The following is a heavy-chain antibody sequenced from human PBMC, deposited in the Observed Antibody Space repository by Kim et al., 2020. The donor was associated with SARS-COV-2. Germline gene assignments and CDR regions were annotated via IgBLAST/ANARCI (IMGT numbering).Heavy chain of an antibody. CDR3: AREGAHQLSSSWYGGWFDP. CDR1: GGTFSSYA. V-gene: IGHV1-69*13. D-gene: IGHD6-13*01. Sequence: SVKVSCKASGGTFSSYAISWVRQAPGQGLEWMGGIIPIFGTANYAQKFQGRVTITADESTSTAYMELSSLRSEDTAVYYCAREGAHQLSSSWYGGWFDPWGQGTLVTVSS. J-gene: IGHJ5*02. CDR2: IIPIFGTA.